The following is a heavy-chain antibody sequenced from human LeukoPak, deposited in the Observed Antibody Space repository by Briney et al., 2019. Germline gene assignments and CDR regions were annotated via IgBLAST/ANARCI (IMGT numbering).Heavy chain of an antibody. CDR3: ARLHDYGGKNFDL. Sequence: SETLSLTCTVSGGSISGFYWGWIRQPPGKGLEWIGFIYYSGSANYNPSFKSRVIISVDTSKNQFSLKVSSVTAADTAVYYCARLHDYGGKNFDLWGRGTLVTVSS. J-gene: IGHJ2*01. CDR1: GGSISGFY. CDR2: IYYSGSA. D-gene: IGHD4-23*01. V-gene: IGHV4-59*01.